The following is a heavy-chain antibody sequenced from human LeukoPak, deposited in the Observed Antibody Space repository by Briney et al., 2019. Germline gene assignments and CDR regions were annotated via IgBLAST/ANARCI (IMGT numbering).Heavy chain of an antibody. CDR3: ASKKDFWSGYYHGRTYFQH. D-gene: IGHD3-3*01. CDR2: ISPSGGST. Sequence: ASVKVSCKAFGYTFTSNYMHWVRRAPGQGPEWMGVISPSGGSTTYAQKFQGRVTITADKSTSTAYMELSSLRSEDTAVYYCASKKDFWSGYYHGRTYFQHWGQGTLVTVSS. V-gene: IGHV1-46*01. CDR1: GYTFTSNY. J-gene: IGHJ1*01.